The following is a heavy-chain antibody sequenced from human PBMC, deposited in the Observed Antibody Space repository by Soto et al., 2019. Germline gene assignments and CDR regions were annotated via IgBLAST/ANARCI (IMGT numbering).Heavy chain of an antibody. CDR2: ISYDGSNK. D-gene: IGHD2-15*01. V-gene: IGHV3-30-3*01. CDR3: ARVGGYCSGGSCYSDNWFDP. J-gene: IGHJ5*02. CDR1: GFTFSSYA. Sequence: GGSLRLSCAASGFTFSSYAMHWVRQAPGKGLEWVAVISYDGSNKYYADSVKGRFTISRDNSKNTLYLQMNSLRAEDTAVYYFARVGGYCSGGSCYSDNWFDPWGQGTLVTVSS.